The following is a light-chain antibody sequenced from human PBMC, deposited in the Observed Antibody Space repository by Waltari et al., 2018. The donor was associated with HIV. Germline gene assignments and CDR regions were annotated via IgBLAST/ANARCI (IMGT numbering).Light chain of an antibody. CDR1: RDISNH. Sequence: DIQMTQSPSSLSASVGDRVCITCQASRDISNHLNWYQQKPGTAPQLLIYDASNVETGIPSRFSGSGSGTDFTFTISSLQPEDSAIYSCQQYANVPWTFGQGTRVEIK. CDR2: DAS. CDR3: QQYANVPWT. V-gene: IGKV1-33*01. J-gene: IGKJ1*01.